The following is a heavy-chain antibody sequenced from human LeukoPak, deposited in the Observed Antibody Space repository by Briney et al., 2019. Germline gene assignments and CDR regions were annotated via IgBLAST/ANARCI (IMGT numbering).Heavy chain of an antibody. V-gene: IGHV4-61*02. Sequence: SETLSLTCTVSGGSISSCSYYWTWIRQPAGQGLEWIGRIYITESANYNSSLESRVTILVDTSKNQFSLKLSSVTAADTAIYYCARCRERICTNPPCYVDLQATWGQGALVTVSP. J-gene: IGHJ4*02. CDR3: ARCRERICTNPPCYVDLQAT. CDR2: IYITESA. D-gene: IGHD2-8*01. CDR1: GGSISSCSYY.